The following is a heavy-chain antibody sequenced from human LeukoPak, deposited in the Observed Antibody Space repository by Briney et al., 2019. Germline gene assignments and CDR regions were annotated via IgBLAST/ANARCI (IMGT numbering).Heavy chain of an antibody. J-gene: IGHJ4*02. CDR2: IYYSGST. CDR3: ARLAAGYSGVWYPFDY. Sequence: SETLSLTCTVSGGSVSSSTYYWGWIRQPPGKGLEWIGSIYYSGSTYYNPSLKSRVTISVDTSKNQFSLKLDSVTAADTAVYYCARLAAGYSGVWYPFDYWGQGTLLTVPS. D-gene: IGHD6-19*01. V-gene: IGHV4-39*01. CDR1: GGSVSSSTYY.